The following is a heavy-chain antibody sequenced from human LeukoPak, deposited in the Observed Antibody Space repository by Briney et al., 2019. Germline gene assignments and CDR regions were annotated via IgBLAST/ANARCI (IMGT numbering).Heavy chain of an antibody. J-gene: IGHJ4*02. CDR1: GGSISSYY. CDR2: IYYSGST. CDR3: ARHVVVVVPAARLFDY. D-gene: IGHD2-2*01. Sequence: SETLSLTCTVSGGSISSYYWSWIRQPPGKGLEWIGYIYYSGSTNYNPSLKSRVTISVDTSKNQFSLKLSSVTAADTAVYYCARHVVVVVPAARLFDYWGQGTLVTVSS. V-gene: IGHV4-59*08.